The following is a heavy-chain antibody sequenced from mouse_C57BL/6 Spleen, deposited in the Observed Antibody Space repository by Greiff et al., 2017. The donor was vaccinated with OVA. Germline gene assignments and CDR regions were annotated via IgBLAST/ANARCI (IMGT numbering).Heavy chain of an antibody. J-gene: IGHJ4*01. CDR2: ISYDGSN. D-gene: IGHD2-4*01. Sequence: VQLQQSGPGLVKPSQSLSLTCSVTGYSITSGYYWNWIRQFPGNKLEWMGYISYDGSNNYNPSLKNRISITRDTSKNQFFLKLNSVTTEDTATYYCARALIYYDLLYAMDYWGQGTSVTVSS. CDR1: GYSITSGYY. V-gene: IGHV3-6*01. CDR3: ARALIYYDLLYAMDY.